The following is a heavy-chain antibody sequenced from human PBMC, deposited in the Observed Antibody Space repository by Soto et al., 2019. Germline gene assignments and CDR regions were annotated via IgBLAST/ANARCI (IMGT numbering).Heavy chain of an antibody. CDR2: IIPIFGTA. J-gene: IGHJ4*02. CDR3: ARYLQSGREYSYGYFVG. Sequence: SVKVSRKGSGWTFSSYAISWVRQAPGKGLEWMGGIIPIFGTANYAQKFQGRVTITADESTSTACMELSSLRSEDTAVYYCARYLQSGREYSYGYFVGWGQGTLVTVSS. CDR1: GWTFSSYA. V-gene: IGHV1-69*13. D-gene: IGHD5-18*01.